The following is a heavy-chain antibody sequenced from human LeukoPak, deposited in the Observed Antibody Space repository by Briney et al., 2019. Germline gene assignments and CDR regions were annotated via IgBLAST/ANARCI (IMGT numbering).Heavy chain of an antibody. CDR3: ARVKMGFDY. J-gene: IGHJ4*02. CDR2: IYHSGST. D-gene: IGHD5-24*01. V-gene: IGHV4-34*01. Sequence: SETLSLTCAVYGGSFSGYYWSWIRQPPGKGLEWIGSIYHSGSTYYNPSLKSRVTISVDTSKNQFSLKLSSVTAADTAVYYCARVKMGFDYWGQGTLVTVSS. CDR1: GGSFSGYY.